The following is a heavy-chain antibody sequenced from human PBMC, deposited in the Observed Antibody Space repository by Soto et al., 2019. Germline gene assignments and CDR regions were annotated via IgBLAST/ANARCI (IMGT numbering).Heavy chain of an antibody. CDR3: ARGSGITIFVGSYGMDV. V-gene: IGHV1-18*01. Sequence: GASVKVSCKASGYTFTSYGISWVRQAPGQGLEWMGWISAYNGNTNYAQKLQGRVTMTTDTSTSTAYMELRSLRSDDTAVYYCARGSGITIFVGSYGMDVWGQGTTVTVSS. CDR2: ISAYNGNT. CDR1: GYTFTSYG. J-gene: IGHJ6*02. D-gene: IGHD3-3*01.